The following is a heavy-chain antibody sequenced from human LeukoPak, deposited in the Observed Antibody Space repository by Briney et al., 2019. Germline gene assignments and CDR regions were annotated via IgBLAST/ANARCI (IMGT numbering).Heavy chain of an antibody. CDR1: GFTFSNYA. V-gene: IGHV3-23*01. CDR3: AKDAVYCSGSSCYSGVDY. J-gene: IGHJ4*02. CDR2: ISGSGGST. Sequence: AGGSLRLSCAASGFTFSNYAMSWVRQAPGKGLEWVSAISGSGGSTYYADSVKGRFTISRDDSKNTLYLQMNSLRAEDTAVYYCAKDAVYCSGSSCYSGVDYWGQGTLVTVSS. D-gene: IGHD2-15*01.